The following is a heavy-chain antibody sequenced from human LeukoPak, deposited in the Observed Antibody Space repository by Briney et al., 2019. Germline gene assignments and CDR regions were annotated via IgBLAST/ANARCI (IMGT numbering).Heavy chain of an antibody. V-gene: IGHV4-34*01. J-gene: IGHJ4*02. CDR2: INHSGST. CDR3: ARGPYYYDSSNFDY. Sequence: SETLSLTCAVYGGSFSGYYWSWIRQPPGKGLEWIGEINHSGSTNYNPSLKSRVTISVDTSKNQFSLKLSSVTAADTAVYYCARGPYYYDSSNFDYWGQGTLVTVSS. D-gene: IGHD3-22*01. CDR1: GGSFSGYY.